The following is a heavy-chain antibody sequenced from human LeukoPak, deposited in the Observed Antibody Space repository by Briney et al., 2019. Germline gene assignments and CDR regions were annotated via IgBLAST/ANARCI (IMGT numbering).Heavy chain of an antibody. V-gene: IGHV3-30*04. J-gene: IGHJ4*02. Sequence: GRPLRLSCAASGFTFSSYAMHWVRQAPGKGLEWVAVISYDGSNKYYADSVKGRFTISRDNSKNTLYLQMNSLRAEDTAVYYCASRGIAAAGTLFDYWGQGTLVTVSS. CDR2: ISYDGSNK. CDR1: GFTFSSYA. D-gene: IGHD6-13*01. CDR3: ASRGIAAAGTLFDY.